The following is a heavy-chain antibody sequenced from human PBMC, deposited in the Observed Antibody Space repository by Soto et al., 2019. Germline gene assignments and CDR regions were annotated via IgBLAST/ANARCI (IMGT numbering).Heavy chain of an antibody. CDR2: ISYDGSQK. V-gene: IGHV3-30*18. J-gene: IGHJ4*02. Sequence: QVHLVESGGGVVQPGRSLRLSCAASGFTVSNYGMNWVRQAPGKGLEWVAVISYDGSQKYYADSVKGRFTISRDISKNTLSLQMNTLRPEDTAVYYCAKETPLKRPLYDSSGYYYFDYWGQGTLVTVSS. CDR1: GFTVSNYG. CDR3: AKETPLKRPLYDSSGYYYFDY. D-gene: IGHD3-22*01.